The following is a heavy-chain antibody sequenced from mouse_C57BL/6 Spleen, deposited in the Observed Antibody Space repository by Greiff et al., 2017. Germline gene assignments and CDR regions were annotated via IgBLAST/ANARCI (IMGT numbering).Heavy chain of an antibody. CDR1: GYTFTSYW. Sequence: QVQLQQPGAELVMPGASVKLSCKASGYTFTSYWMHWVKQRPGQGLEWIGEIDPSDSYTNYNQKFKGKSTLTVDKSSSTAYLQLSSLTSEDSAVYYCARWLLPGAMDYWGQGTSVTGSS. CDR2: IDPSDSYT. J-gene: IGHJ4*01. D-gene: IGHD2-3*01. CDR3: ARWLLPGAMDY. V-gene: IGHV1-69*01.